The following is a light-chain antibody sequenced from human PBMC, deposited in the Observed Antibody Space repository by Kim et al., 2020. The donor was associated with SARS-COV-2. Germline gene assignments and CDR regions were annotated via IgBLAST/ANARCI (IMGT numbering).Light chain of an antibody. Sequence: SSELTQDPAVSVALGQTVRITCQGDSLRSYYATWYQQKPGQAPIVVIYGKNNRPSGIPDRSPGSSSGNTASLTITGTQAGDEADYYCNSRDSNDNVVFGG. J-gene: IGLJ2*01. CDR1: SLRSYY. CDR3: NSRDSNDNVV. CDR2: GKN. V-gene: IGLV3-19*01.